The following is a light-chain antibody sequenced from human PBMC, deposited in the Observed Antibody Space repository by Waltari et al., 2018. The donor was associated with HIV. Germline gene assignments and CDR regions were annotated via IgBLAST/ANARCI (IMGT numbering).Light chain of an antibody. V-gene: IGLV2-14*01. J-gene: IGLJ1*01. CDR1: RSDGRGYNI. Sequence: QSALTQPAPVSGSPGQSITISCTATRSDGRGYNIVSWYQQHPGKAPKLMIYEVSNRPSGVSNRFSGSKSGNTASLTISGLQAEDEADYYCSSYTSSSTLVFGTGTKVTVL. CDR3: SSYTSSSTLV. CDR2: EVS.